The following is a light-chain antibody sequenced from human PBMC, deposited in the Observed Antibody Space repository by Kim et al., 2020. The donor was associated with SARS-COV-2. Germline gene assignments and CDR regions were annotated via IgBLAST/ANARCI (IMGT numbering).Light chain of an antibody. CDR3: NQYADWPPIT. J-gene: IGKJ5*01. CDR1: QRISSD. Sequence: EIVLTQSPATLSLSPGGKATLSCRASQRISSDLAWYHQKPGQPPRLLMYGASIRATGVSARFSGSQVGTEFTLTISSLQSEDFGVYYCNQYADWPPITFGQGTRLEIK. CDR2: GAS. V-gene: IGKV3-15*01.